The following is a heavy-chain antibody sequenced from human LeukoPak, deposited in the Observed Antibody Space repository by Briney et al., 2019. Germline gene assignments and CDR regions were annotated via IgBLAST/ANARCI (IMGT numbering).Heavy chain of an antibody. CDR3: ARRFDY. CDR2: VDYSGST. Sequence: PSETLSLTCTVSGGSISGSSYFWGWIRQPPGKGLEWIGSVDYSGSTSYNPSLKSRVTISVATSKNQFSLKLSSVTAADTAVYYCARRFDYWGQGALVTVSS. CDR1: GGSISGSSYF. J-gene: IGHJ4*02. V-gene: IGHV4-39*01.